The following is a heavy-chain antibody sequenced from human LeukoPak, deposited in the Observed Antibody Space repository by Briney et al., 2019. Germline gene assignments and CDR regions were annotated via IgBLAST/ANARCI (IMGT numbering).Heavy chain of an antibody. CDR2: ISGSGGST. CDR3: AKGLGKATVTPLGY. CDR1: GFTFSSYA. V-gene: IGHV3-23*01. Sequence: GGSLRLSCAASGFTFSSYAMSWVRQAPGEGLEWVSGISGSGGSTYYADSVKGRFTISRDNSKNTLYLQMDSLRAEDTAVYYCAKGLGKATVTPLGYWGQGTLVTVSS. J-gene: IGHJ4*02. D-gene: IGHD4-11*01.